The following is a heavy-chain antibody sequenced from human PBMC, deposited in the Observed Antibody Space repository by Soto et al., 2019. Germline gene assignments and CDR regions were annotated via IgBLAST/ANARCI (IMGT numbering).Heavy chain of an antibody. CDR3: ARTYYYDSSGYAEDY. CDR2: ISAYNGNT. Sequence: QVQLVQSGAEVKKPGSSVKVSCKASGGTFTSYGISWVRQAPGQGLEWMGWISAYNGNTNYAQKLQGRVTMTTDTSTSTAYMELRSLRSDDTAVYYCARTYYYDSSGYAEDYWGQGTLVTVSS. J-gene: IGHJ4*02. D-gene: IGHD3-22*01. CDR1: GGTFTSYG. V-gene: IGHV1-18*01.